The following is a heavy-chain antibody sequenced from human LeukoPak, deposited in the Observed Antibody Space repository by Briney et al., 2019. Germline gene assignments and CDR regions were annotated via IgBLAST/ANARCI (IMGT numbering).Heavy chain of an antibody. CDR2: IYYSGST. CDR3: ARARAAAAGTSYLFDP. J-gene: IGHJ5*02. V-gene: IGHV4-59*01. CDR1: GGSISSYY. D-gene: IGHD6-13*01. Sequence: PSETLSLTCTVSGGSISSYYRSWIRHPPGKGLEWIGYIYYSGSTNYNPSLKSRVTISVDTSKNQFSLKLSSVTAADTAVYYCARARAAAAGTSYLFDPWGQGTLVTVSS.